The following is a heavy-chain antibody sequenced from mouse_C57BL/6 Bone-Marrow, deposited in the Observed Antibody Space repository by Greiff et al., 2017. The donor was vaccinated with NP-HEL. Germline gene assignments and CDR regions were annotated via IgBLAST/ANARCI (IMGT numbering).Heavy chain of an antibody. J-gene: IGHJ2*01. V-gene: IGHV3-8*01. Sequence: VQLKQSGPGLAKPSQTLSLTCSVTGYSITSDYWNWIRQFPGNKLEYMGYISYSGSTSYNPSLNSRISISTDTSKNQYYLQLNTVTTEDTATYYCARWGTPWYFDYGGQGTTLTVSA. CDR3: ARWGTPWYFDY. CDR2: ISYSGST. CDR1: GYSITSDY. D-gene: IGHD2-14*01.